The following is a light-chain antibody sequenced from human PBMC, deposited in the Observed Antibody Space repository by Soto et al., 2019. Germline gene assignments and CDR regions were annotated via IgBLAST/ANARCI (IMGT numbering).Light chain of an antibody. CDR3: AAWDGSLNGGV. CDR2: SNV. Sequence: QSVLTQAPSASGTPGQRVTISCSGSSSNIGSNTVSWYQQVPGTAPKLLIYSNVQRPSGVPDRFSGSKSGTSASLAIGVLQSEDEADYYCAAWDGSLNGGVFGGGTKVTVL. CDR1: SSNIGSNT. V-gene: IGLV1-44*01. J-gene: IGLJ3*02.